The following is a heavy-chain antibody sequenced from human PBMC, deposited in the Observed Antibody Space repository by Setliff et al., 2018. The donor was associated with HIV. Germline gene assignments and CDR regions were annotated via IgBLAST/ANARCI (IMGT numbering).Heavy chain of an antibody. CDR3: AREVVPTSEYHTFDS. V-gene: IGHV1-18*04. D-gene: IGHD6-6*01. CDR1: GYTFTNYG. J-gene: IGHJ4*02. CDR2: ISGYNSDT. Sequence: ASVKVSCKTSGYTFTNYGISWLRQAPGQGLEWMGWISGYNSDTKYAEKVQGRVTMTTDTSTGTAYMELRSLRSDDTAVYYCAREVVPTSEYHTFDSWGQGSLVTVSS.